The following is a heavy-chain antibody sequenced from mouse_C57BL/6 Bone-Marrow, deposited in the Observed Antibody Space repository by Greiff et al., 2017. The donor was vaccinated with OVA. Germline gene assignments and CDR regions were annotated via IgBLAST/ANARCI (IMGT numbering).Heavy chain of an antibody. V-gene: IGHV5-6*01. D-gene: IGHD3-3*01. CDR3: ARHRGVLFDY. Sequence: EVMLVESGGDLVKPGGSLKLSCAASGFTFSSYGMSWVRQTPDKRLEWVASISSGGSYTYYADSVKGRFTISRDNAKNTLYLQMSSLKSEYTAMYYCARHRGVLFDYWGQGTTLTVSS. CDR1: GFTFSSYG. CDR2: ISSGGSYT. J-gene: IGHJ2*01.